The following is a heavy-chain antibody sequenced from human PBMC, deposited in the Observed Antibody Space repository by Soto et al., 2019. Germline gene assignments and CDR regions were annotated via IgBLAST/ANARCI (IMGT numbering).Heavy chain of an antibody. Sequence: QVQLVESGGGLVKPGGSLRLSCAASGFTFSDYYMSWIRQAPGKGLEGVSYISSSGSTIYYADSVKGRFTIPRDNAKNSLNLQINSLRAEDTAVYYCARVDGKATTHYWYFDLWGRGTLVTVSS. CDR3: ARVDGKATTHYWYFDL. J-gene: IGHJ2*01. D-gene: IGHD4-17*01. CDR2: ISSSGSTI. CDR1: GFTFSDYY. V-gene: IGHV3-11*01.